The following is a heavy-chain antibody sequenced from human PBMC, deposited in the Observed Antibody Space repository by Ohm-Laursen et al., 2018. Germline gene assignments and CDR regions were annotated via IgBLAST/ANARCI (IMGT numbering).Heavy chain of an antibody. J-gene: IGHJ4*02. V-gene: IGHV3-23*01. CDR1: GFTFSSYA. Sequence: SLRLSCTATGFTFSSYAMSWVRQAPGKGLEWVSAISGSGGSTYYADSVKGRFTISRDNSKNTLYLQMNSLRAEDTAVYYCASDGRFLEWLSRWGQGTLVTVSS. CDR2: ISGSGGST. D-gene: IGHD3-3*01. CDR3: ASDGRFLEWLSR.